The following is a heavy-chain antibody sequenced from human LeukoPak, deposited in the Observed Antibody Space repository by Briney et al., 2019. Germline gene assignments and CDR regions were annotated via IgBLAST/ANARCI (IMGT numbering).Heavy chain of an antibody. CDR2: IYTSGST. CDR1: GGSISSGSYY. V-gene: IGHV4-61*02. J-gene: IGHJ4*01. Sequence: SETLSLTCTVSGGSISSGSYYWSWIRQPAGKGLEWIGRIYTSGSTHYNPPLKSRVTISVDTSKNQFSLKLSSVTAADTAVYYCARESQSVLWFGVHLWGHGTLVTVSS. D-gene: IGHD3-10*01. CDR3: ARESQSVLWFGVHL.